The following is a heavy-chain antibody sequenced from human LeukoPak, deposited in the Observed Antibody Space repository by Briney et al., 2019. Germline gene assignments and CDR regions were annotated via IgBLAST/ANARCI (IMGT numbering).Heavy chain of an antibody. CDR2: ISSSSSHI. V-gene: IGHV3-21*04. D-gene: IGHD3-22*01. J-gene: IGHJ3*02. CDR1: GFTFSSYS. CDR3: ARGMGLLLSSTSFDI. Sequence: GGSLRLSCAASGFTFSSYSMNWVRQAPGKGLEWVSSISSSSSHIYYADSVKGRFTISRDNAKNSLYLQMNSLRAEDTAVYYCARGMGLLLSSTSFDIWGQGTMVTVSS.